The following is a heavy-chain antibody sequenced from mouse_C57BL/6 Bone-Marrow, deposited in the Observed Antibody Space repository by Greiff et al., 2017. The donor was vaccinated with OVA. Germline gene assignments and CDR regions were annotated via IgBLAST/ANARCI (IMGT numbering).Heavy chain of an antibody. CDR3: ARAYYYGSRFYWYFDV. V-gene: IGHV1-81*01. D-gene: IGHD1-1*01. Sequence: QVQLKQSGAELVRPGASVKLSCKASGYTFTSYGISWVKQRTGQGLEWIGEIYPRSGNTYYNEKFKGKATLTADKSSSTAFMELRSLTSEDSAVYFCARAYYYGSRFYWYFDVWSTGTTVTVSS. CDR2: IYPRSGNT. CDR1: GYTFTSYG. J-gene: IGHJ1*03.